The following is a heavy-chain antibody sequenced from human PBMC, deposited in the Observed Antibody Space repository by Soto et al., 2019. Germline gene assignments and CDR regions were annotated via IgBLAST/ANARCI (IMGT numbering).Heavy chain of an antibody. V-gene: IGHV3-33*06. CDR3: AEEPGNVVLMCCDI. CDR2: IQYAGSNK. CDR1: GFTFSRYA. J-gene: IGHJ3*02. Sequence: QVQLVESGGGVVQPGRSLRLSCAASGFTFSRYAMHLVRHAPGKGLEWMTLIQYAGSNKHYADSVRGRFTISRDNSKNTLYLEMRSLGAEDRAVYYGAEEPGNVVLMCCDILGQGTMVTVSS. D-gene: IGHD2-8*01.